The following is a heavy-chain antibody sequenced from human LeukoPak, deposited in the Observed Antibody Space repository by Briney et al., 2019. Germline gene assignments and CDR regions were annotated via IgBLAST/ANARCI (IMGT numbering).Heavy chain of an antibody. Sequence: GGSLILSCAASGFTFSSYVMHWVRQAPGKGLEWVAVISYDGSNKYYADSVKGRFTISRDNSKNTLYLQMNSLRAEDTAVYYCARDLPGITVAGATEHWGQGTLVTVSS. D-gene: IGHD6-19*01. CDR3: ARDLPGITVAGATEH. J-gene: IGHJ1*01. V-gene: IGHV3-30*04. CDR1: GFTFSSYV. CDR2: ISYDGSNK.